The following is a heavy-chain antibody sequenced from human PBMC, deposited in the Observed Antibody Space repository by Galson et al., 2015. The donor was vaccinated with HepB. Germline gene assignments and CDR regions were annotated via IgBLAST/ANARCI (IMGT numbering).Heavy chain of an antibody. V-gene: IGHV3-53*01. D-gene: IGHD3-9*01. CDR3: ATLRYFDWLPHEGWFDP. CDR1: GFTVSSNY. J-gene: IGHJ5*02. CDR2: IYSGGST. Sequence: SLRLSCAASGFTVSSNYMSWVRQAPGKGLEWVSVIYSGGSTYYADSVKGRFTISRDNSKNTLYLQMNSLRAEDTAVYYCATLRYFDWLPHEGWFDPWGQGTLVTVSS.